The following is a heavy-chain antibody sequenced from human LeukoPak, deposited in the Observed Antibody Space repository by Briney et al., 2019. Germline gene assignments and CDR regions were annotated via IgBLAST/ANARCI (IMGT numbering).Heavy chain of an antibody. Sequence: ASVKVSCKASVYTFTSYYMHWVRQAPGQGREWMGVINPSGGSTSYAQKFQGRVTMTRDTSTSTVYMELSSLRSEDTGVYYCARDRDSDFSYYYYMDVWGKGTTVTVSS. D-gene: IGHD3-3*01. CDR3: ARDRDSDFSYYYYMDV. J-gene: IGHJ6*03. CDR2: INPSGGST. CDR1: VYTFTSYY. V-gene: IGHV1-46*01.